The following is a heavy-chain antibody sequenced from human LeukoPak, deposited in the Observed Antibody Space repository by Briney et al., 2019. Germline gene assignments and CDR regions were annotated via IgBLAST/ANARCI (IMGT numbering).Heavy chain of an antibody. V-gene: IGHV1-2*04. CDR3: ASGYYYYYGMDV. CDR1: GYTLTGYY. CDR2: INPNSGGT. J-gene: IGHJ6*02. Sequence: ASVKVSCKASGYTLTGYYTHWVRQAPGQGLEWMGWINPNSGGTNYAQKFQGWVTMTRDTSISTAYMELSRLRSDDTAVYYCASGYYYYYGMDVWGQGTTVTVSS.